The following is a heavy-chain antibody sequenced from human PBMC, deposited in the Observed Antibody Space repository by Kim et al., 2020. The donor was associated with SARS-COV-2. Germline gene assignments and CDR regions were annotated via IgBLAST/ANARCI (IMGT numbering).Heavy chain of an antibody. J-gene: IGHJ4*02. CDR1: GFTFSSYG. V-gene: IGHV3-33*01. CDR2: IWYDGSNK. CDR3: ARGKRLRGIYYFDY. Sequence: GGSLRLSCAASGFTFSSYGMHWVRQAPGKGLEWVAVIWYDGSNKYYADSVKGRFTISRDNSKNTLYLQMNSLRAEDTAVYYCARGKRLRGIYYFDYWGQGTLVTVSS. D-gene: IGHD3-3*01.